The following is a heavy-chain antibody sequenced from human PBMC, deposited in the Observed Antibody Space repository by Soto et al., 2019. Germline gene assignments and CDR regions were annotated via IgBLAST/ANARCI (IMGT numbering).Heavy chain of an antibody. CDR3: ARVSPSSRAAEP. CDR2: ISAYNGNT. Sequence: GPSVKVSCKASGYTFTSYGISWVRQAPGQGLEWMGWISAYNGNTNYAQSLQGRVTMTTDTSTTTAYMELRSLKSDDTAVYYCARVSPSSRAAEPWGQGTLVTVS. D-gene: IGHD6-13*01. J-gene: IGHJ4*02. V-gene: IGHV1-18*01. CDR1: GYTFTSYG.